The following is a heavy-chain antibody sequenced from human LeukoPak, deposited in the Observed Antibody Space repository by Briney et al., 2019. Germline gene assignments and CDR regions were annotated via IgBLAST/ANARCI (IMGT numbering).Heavy chain of an antibody. Sequence: ASVKVSCKASGYTFTSYGISWVRQAPGQGLEWMGWISAYNGNTNYAQKFQGRVTMTTDTSVSTAYMELRSLRSDDTAVYYCARDSHYYDRSGYPDYWGQGTLVTVSS. V-gene: IGHV1-18*01. CDR2: ISAYNGNT. CDR1: GYTFTSYG. D-gene: IGHD3-22*01. J-gene: IGHJ4*02. CDR3: ARDSHYYDRSGYPDY.